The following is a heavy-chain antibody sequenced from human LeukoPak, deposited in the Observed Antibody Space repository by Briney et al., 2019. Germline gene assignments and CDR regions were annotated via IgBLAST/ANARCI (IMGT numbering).Heavy chain of an antibody. CDR3: ARQGTVVPAASPYYFDY. Sequence: SETLSLTCTVSGGSISSSSYYWGWIRQPPGKGLEWIGSIYYSGRTYYNPSLKSRVTISVDTSKNQFSLKLSSVTAADTAVYYCARQGTVVPAASPYYFDYWGQGTLVTVSS. CDR1: GGSISSSSYY. V-gene: IGHV4-39*01. J-gene: IGHJ4*02. D-gene: IGHD2-2*01. CDR2: IYYSGRT.